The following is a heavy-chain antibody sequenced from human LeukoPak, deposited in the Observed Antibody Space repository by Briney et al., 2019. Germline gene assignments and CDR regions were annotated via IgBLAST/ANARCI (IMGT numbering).Heavy chain of an antibody. J-gene: IGHJ6*04. CDR1: GFTFSSYW. Sequence: GGSLRLSCAASGFTFSSYWMSWVRHAPGKGLVWVANIKQDGSEKYYVDSVKGRFTISRDNAKNSLYLQMNSLRAEDTAVYYCAELGITMIGGVWGKGTTVTISS. CDR2: IKQDGSEK. V-gene: IGHV3-7*01. CDR3: AELGITMIGGV. D-gene: IGHD3-10*02.